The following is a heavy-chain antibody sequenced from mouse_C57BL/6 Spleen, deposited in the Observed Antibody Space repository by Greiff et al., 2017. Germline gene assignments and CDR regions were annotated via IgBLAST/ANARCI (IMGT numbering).Heavy chain of an antibody. CDR3: ARRGYDGYYDYAMDY. CDR1: GYTFTSYW. CDR2: IYPGSGST. Sequence: VQLQQPGAELVKPGASVKMSCKASGYTFTSYWITWVKQRPGQGLEWIGDIYPGSGSTNYNEKFKSKATLTVDTSSSTAYMQLSSLTSEDSAVYYCARRGYDGYYDYAMDYWGQGTSVTVSS. D-gene: IGHD2-3*01. V-gene: IGHV1-55*01. J-gene: IGHJ4*01.